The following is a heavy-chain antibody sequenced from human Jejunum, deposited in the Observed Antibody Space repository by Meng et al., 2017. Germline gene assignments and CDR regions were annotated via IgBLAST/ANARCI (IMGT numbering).Heavy chain of an antibody. Sequence: QVQPQESGPGLVKPSPTLSLTCTVFGGSLRTGAYYWSWIRQHPGKGLEWIGYIYYTGSTFYNPSLKSRVSISLETSKNQFSLKVTSVTAADTAFYYCARLGITETIGGFDPWGQGILVTVSS. CDR1: GGSLRTGAYY. V-gene: IGHV4-31*03. CDR3: ARLGITETIGGFDP. CDR2: IYYTGST. D-gene: IGHD1-7*01. J-gene: IGHJ5*02.